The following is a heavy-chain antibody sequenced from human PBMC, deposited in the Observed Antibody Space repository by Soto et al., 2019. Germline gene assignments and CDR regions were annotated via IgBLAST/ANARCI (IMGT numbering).Heavy chain of an antibody. V-gene: IGHV1-8*01. CDR3: ARGSPSRFLEFPSWFDP. D-gene: IGHD3-3*01. J-gene: IGHJ5*02. Sequence: QVQLVQSGAEVKKPGASVKVSCKASGYTFTSYDINWVRQATGQGLEWMGWMNPNSGNTGYAQKFQGRVTMTRNTSISTAYMELNSLRSEDTAVYYCARGSPSRFLEFPSWFDPWGQGTLVTVSS. CDR2: MNPNSGNT. CDR1: GYTFTSYD.